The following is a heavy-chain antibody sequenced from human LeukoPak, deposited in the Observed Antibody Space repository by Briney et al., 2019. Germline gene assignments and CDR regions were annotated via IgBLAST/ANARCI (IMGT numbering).Heavy chain of an antibody. CDR2: ISASGGNS. D-gene: IGHD2-15*01. J-gene: IGHJ4*02. Sequence: PGGSLRLSCEASGFTFSDSAMSWVRQASGRGLEWVSLISASGGNSYYADSVKGRFTVSRDSSKNTLHLQMNSLRAEDTAVYYCARDIELSYWGQGTLVTVSS. CDR3: ARDIELSY. CDR1: GFTFSDSA. V-gene: IGHV3-23*01.